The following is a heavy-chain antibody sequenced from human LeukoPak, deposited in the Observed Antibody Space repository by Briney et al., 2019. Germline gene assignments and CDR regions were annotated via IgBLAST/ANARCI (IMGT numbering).Heavy chain of an antibody. Sequence: PSETLSLTCAVSGDSISSSPYYWVWIRQPPGKGLEWIGGVFYSGTTYYNPSLKSRLTISVDTSKNQFSLQLRSVTAADTAVYYCARGGYQQTSTFDFWGQGTLVTVSS. CDR3: ARGGYQQTSTFDF. CDR1: GDSISSSPYY. J-gene: IGHJ4*02. CDR2: VFYSGTT. D-gene: IGHD5-18*01. V-gene: IGHV4-39*07.